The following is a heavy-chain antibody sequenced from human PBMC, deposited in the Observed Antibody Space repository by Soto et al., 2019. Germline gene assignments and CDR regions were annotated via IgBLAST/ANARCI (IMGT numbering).Heavy chain of an antibody. Sequence: SETLALTCAVSGGSISSGGYSWSWIRQPPGKGLEWIGYIYHSGSTYYNPSLKSRVTISVDRSKNQFSLKLSSVTAADTAVYYCARVSNYHFASNWSDTPGTATLRTGSS. CDR1: GGSISSGGYS. CDR3: ARVSNYHFASNWSDT. D-gene: IGHD3-3*01. V-gene: IGHV4-30-2*01. CDR2: IYHSGST. J-gene: IGHJ5*02.